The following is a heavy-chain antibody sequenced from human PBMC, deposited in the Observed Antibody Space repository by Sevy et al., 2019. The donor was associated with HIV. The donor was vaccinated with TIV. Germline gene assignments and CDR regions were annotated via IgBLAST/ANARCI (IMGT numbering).Heavy chain of an antibody. CDR1: GYTFTGYY. CDR3: ARAVGLPTVLTVFDY. Sequence: ASVKVSCKASGYTFTGYYMHWVRQAPGQGLEWMGRINPNSGGTNYAQKFQGRVTMTRDTSISTAYMELSRLRSDDTAVYYCARAVGLPTVLTVFDYWGQGTLVTVSS. D-gene: IGHD4-17*01. V-gene: IGHV1-2*06. CDR2: INPNSGGT. J-gene: IGHJ4*02.